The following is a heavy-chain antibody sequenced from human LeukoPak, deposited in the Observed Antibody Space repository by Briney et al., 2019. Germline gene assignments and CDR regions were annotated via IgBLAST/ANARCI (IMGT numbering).Heavy chain of an antibody. J-gene: IGHJ4*02. CDR1: DYSISSCYY. D-gene: IGHD6-13*01. V-gene: IGHV4-38-2*02. CDR3: ARDRAAAGLFDY. CDR2: INHSGST. Sequence: SETLSLTCNVSDYSISSCYYWDWIRQPPGKGLEGIGSINHSGSTYYNPSLKSRVIILVDTPKNQFSLKLSSVTAADTAIYYCARDRAAAGLFDYWGQGTLVTVSS.